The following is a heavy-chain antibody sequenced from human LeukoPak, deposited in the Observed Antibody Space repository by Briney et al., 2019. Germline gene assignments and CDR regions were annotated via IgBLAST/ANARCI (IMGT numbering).Heavy chain of an antibody. Sequence: GGSLRLSCAASGFAFSNAWMSWVRQAPGKGLEWVGRIRAKTDGGTADYAAPVKGRFTISRDDSKNTLYLQMNSLKTEDTAVYYCARDPGPGDYDNYYYYGMDVWGQGTTVTVSS. J-gene: IGHJ6*02. D-gene: IGHD4-17*01. CDR3: ARDPGPGDYDNYYYYGMDV. CDR2: IRAKTDGGTA. V-gene: IGHV3-15*01. CDR1: GFAFSNAW.